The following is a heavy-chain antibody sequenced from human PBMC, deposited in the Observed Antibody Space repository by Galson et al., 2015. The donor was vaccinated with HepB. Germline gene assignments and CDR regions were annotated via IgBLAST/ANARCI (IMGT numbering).Heavy chain of an antibody. CDR1: GFTFSSYW. V-gene: IGHV3-74*01. CDR2: INSDGSKT. J-gene: IGHJ4*02. D-gene: IGHD2-21*01. Sequence: SLRLSCAASGFTFSSYWMHWVRQTPGKGQEWVSRINSDGSKTDYADSVEGRFTISRDNGKNTLYLQMNSLRAEDTAVYYCARGVDPGYWGQGTLVTVSS. CDR3: ARGVDPGY.